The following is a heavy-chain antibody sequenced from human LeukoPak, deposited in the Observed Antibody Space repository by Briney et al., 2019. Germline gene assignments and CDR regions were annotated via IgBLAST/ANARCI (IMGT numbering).Heavy chain of an antibody. CDR2: ISWNSGSI. V-gene: IGHV3-9*01. D-gene: IGHD4-17*01. CDR3: AKVPGGDYPMSWFDP. CDR1: GFTFDDYA. Sequence: GRSLRLSCAASGFTFDDYATHWVRQAPGKGLEWVSGISWNSGSIGYADSVKGRFTISRDNSKNTLYLQMNSLRAEDTAVYYCAKVPGGDYPMSWFDPWGQGTLVTVSS. J-gene: IGHJ5*02.